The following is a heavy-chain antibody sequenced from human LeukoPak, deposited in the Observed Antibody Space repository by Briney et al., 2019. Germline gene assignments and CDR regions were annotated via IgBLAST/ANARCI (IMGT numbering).Heavy chain of an antibody. D-gene: IGHD2-15*01. Sequence: GGSLRLFCAASGFTFSSYGMHWVRQAPGKGLEWVAVIWYDGSNKYYADSVKGRFTISRDNSKNTLYLQMNSLRAEDTAVYYCARRSHKSRYCSGGSCDHFDYWGQGNPGTVSS. V-gene: IGHV3-33*01. J-gene: IGHJ4*02. CDR2: IWYDGSNK. CDR3: ARRSHKSRYCSGGSCDHFDY. CDR1: GFTFSSYG.